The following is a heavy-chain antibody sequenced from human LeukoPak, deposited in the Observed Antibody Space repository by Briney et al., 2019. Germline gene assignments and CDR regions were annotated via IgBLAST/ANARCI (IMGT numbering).Heavy chain of an antibody. CDR2: ISSTSTYI. Sequence: PGGSLRLSCAASGFTFSSFTMNWVRQAPGKGLEWVSSISSTSTYIHYADSVKGRFTISRDNAKNSLYLQMNSLRAEDTAVYYCAREGIGSSGYYYVGGYYYYGMDVWGQGTTVTVSS. CDR1: GFTFSSFT. J-gene: IGHJ6*02. CDR3: AREGIGSSGYYYVGGYYYYGMDV. V-gene: IGHV3-21*01. D-gene: IGHD3-22*01.